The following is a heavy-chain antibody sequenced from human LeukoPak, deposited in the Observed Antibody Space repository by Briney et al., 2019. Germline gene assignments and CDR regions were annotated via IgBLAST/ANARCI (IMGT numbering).Heavy chain of an antibody. D-gene: IGHD3-10*01. CDR1: GYSFTSYW. Sequence: GESLKISCKGSGYSFTSYWIGWVRQMPGKGLAWMGIIYPGDSDTRYSPSFQGQVTISADKSISTAYLQWSSLKASDTAMYYCARHSAAYYYGSGSKNWYFDLWGRGTLATVSS. CDR3: ARHSAAYYYGSGSKNWYFDL. J-gene: IGHJ2*01. V-gene: IGHV5-51*01. CDR2: IYPGDSDT.